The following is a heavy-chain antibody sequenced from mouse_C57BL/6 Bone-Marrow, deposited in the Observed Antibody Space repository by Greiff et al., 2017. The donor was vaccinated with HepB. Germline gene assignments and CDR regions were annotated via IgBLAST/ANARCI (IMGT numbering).Heavy chain of an antibody. V-gene: IGHV3-1*01. J-gene: IGHJ2*01. CDR1: GYSITSGYD. CDR3: ARAYYGNYFDY. D-gene: IGHD2-10*01. CDR2: ISYSGST. Sequence: DVQLQESGPGMVKPSQSLSLTCTVTGYSITSGYDWHWIRHFPGNKLEWMGYISYSGSTNYNPSLKSRISITHDTSKNHFFLKLNSVTTEDTATYYCARAYYGNYFDYWGQGTTLTVSS.